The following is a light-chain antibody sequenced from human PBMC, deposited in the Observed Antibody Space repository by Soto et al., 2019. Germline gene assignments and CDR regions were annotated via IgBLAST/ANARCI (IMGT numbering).Light chain of an antibody. CDR1: SSDVGGYNY. Sequence: QSVLTQPASVSGSPGQSITISCTGTSSDVGGYNYVSWYQQHPGKAPKLMIYEVSTRPSGVSNRFSGSKSGNTASLTISGLQAEDEADYYCSSYTSSSIYVFGTGTKLTVL. J-gene: IGLJ1*01. CDR2: EVS. CDR3: SSYTSSSIYV. V-gene: IGLV2-14*01.